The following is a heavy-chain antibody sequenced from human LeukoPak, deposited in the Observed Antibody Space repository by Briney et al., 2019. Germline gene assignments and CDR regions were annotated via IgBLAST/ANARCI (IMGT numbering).Heavy chain of an antibody. Sequence: ASVKVSCTVSGYTLTEFSIHWVRQAPGKGLEWMGGFDPEDGETIYAQKFQGRVTMTEDTSTDTAYMELSSLRSEDTAVYYCATGVAAQRYYYYGMDVWGQGATVTVSS. D-gene: IGHD6-6*01. V-gene: IGHV1-24*01. CDR2: FDPEDGET. J-gene: IGHJ6*02. CDR1: GYTLTEFS. CDR3: ATGVAAQRYYYYGMDV.